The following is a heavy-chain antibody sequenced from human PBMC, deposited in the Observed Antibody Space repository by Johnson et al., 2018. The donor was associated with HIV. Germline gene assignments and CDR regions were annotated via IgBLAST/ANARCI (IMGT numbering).Heavy chain of an antibody. CDR1: GFTFSDYY. D-gene: IGHD1-1*01. CDR2: ISSSGSTI. Sequence: VQLVESGGGVVQPGRSLRLSCAASGFTFSDYYMSWIREAPGKGLEWVSYISSSGSTIYYADSVKGRFTISRDNSKNTLYLQMNSLRAEETAVYYCATSTASDALDIWGQGTMVTVSS. J-gene: IGHJ3*02. V-gene: IGHV3-11*04. CDR3: ATSTASDALDI.